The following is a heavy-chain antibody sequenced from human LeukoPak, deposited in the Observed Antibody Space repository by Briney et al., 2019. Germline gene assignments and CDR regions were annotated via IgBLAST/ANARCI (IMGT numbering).Heavy chain of an antibody. V-gene: IGHV4-59*08. J-gene: IGHJ4*02. Sequence: SETLSLTCTASGGSIRSYYWSWIRQPPGKGLEWIGFIYYSGSTNYNPSLKSRVTISVDTSKNQFSLKLSSVTAADTAVYYCAIGRGPWGYWGQGTLVSV. CDR3: AIGRGPWGY. CDR1: GGSIRSYY. D-gene: IGHD3-10*01. CDR2: IYYSGST.